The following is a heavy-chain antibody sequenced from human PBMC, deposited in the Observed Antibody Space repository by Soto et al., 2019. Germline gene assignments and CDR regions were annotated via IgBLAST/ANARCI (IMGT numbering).Heavy chain of an antibody. Sequence: SCAASGFTFSSYAMSWVRQAPGKGLEWVSAISGSGGSTYYADSVKGRFTISRDNSKNTLYLQMNSLRAEDMAVYYCAKARERYCSSTSCYSPNWGQGTLVTVSS. CDR3: AKARERYCSSTSCYSPN. V-gene: IGHV3-23*01. CDR2: ISGSGGST. D-gene: IGHD2-2*01. CDR1: GFTFSSYA. J-gene: IGHJ4*02.